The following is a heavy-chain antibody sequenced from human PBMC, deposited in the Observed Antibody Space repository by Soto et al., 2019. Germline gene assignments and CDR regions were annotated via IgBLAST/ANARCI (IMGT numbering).Heavy chain of an antibody. V-gene: IGHV4-59*01. CDR1: GGSISTYY. Sequence: SETLSLTCTVSGGSISTYYWSWIRQPPGKGLEWIGYIYYSGSTSYNPSLKSRVTISVDTSKNQFSLKLRSVTAADTAVYYCASDRSSGWEQGYGMDVWGQGTTVTVSS. CDR2: IYYSGST. D-gene: IGHD6-19*01. J-gene: IGHJ6*02. CDR3: ASDRSSGWEQGYGMDV.